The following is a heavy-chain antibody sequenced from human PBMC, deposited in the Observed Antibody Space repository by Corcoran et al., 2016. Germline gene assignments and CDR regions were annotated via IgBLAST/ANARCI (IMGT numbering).Heavy chain of an antibody. J-gene: IGHJ6*02. CDR3: AGDGVVPGATYGMDV. D-gene: IGHD2-2*01. V-gene: IGHV4-59*01. Sequence: QVRLQESSPGLVKPSETLSLPCTVSGGSISGYYWSWMRQPPGKGLAWIGYIYYSGTTTYNPSLKSRVTISVDTSKNQFSLKLSSVTAADTAVYYCAGDGVVPGATYGMDVWGQGTTVTVSS. CDR1: GGSISGYY. CDR2: IYYSGTT.